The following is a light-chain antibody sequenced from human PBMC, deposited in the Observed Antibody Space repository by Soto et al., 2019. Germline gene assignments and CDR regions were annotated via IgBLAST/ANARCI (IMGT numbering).Light chain of an antibody. CDR1: SSDVGGYDY. V-gene: IGLV2-14*01. Sequence: QSALTQPASVSGSPGQSITISCTGTSSDVGGYDYVSWYQLHPGKAPKLMVFGVNNRPSGVSYRFSGSKSGNTASLTISGLQAEDEADYFCSSYSISTAYLFGTGTKVTVL. J-gene: IGLJ1*01. CDR2: GVN. CDR3: SSYSISTAYL.